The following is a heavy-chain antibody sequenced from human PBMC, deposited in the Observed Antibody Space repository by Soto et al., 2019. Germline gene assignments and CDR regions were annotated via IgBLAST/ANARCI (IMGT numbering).Heavy chain of an antibody. CDR1: GGSISSYY. CDR2: IYYSGST. CDR3: ARDFRSGWYYFDY. Sequence: SETLSLTCTVSGGSISSYYWSWIRQPPGKGLEWIGYIYYSGSTNYNPSLKSRVTISVDTSKNQFSLKLSSVTAADTAVYYCARDFRSGWYYFDYWGQGTLVTVSS. V-gene: IGHV4-59*01. J-gene: IGHJ4*02. D-gene: IGHD6-19*01.